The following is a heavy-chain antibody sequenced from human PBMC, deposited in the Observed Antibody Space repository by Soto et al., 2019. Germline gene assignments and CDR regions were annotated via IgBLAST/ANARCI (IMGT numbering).Heavy chain of an antibody. CDR3: AKPETSPDYYYHYALDV. Sequence: LESGGGLVQPGGSLRLSCAGSGFVFSSCAMSWVRQAPGKGLEWVSAISGSGTDTYYADLVKGRFTISRDNSRNTLFLQLNSVRADDTAVYSCAKPETSPDYYYHYALDVWGQGTAVTVSS. CDR2: ISGSGTDT. CDR1: GFVFSSCA. V-gene: IGHV3-23*01. D-gene: IGHD2-2*01. J-gene: IGHJ6*02.